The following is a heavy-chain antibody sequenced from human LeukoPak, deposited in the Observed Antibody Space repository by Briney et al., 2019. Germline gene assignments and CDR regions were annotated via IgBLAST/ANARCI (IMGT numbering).Heavy chain of an antibody. CDR2: IKQDESDK. CDR1: GFTFSRYL. J-gene: IGHJ6*03. CDR3: ARDYYYYMDA. V-gene: IGHV3-7*01. Sequence: PGGSLRLSCAASGFTFSRYLMTWVRQAPGKGLEWVANIKQDESDKYYVDSVKGRFAISRDNAKNSLYLQMNSLRVEDTAVYYCARDYYYYMDAWGKGTTVTVSS.